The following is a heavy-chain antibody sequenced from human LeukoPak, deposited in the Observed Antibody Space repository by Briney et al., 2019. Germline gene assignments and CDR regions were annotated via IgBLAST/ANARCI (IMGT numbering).Heavy chain of an antibody. Sequence: SETLSLTCSVSRGSINNRNYYWGWVRQPPGKELEWIGHIYFGGSTFYNPSLKSRLTMSIDTSKDQFSLNINSVAAADTAVYYCARLPVYFGKGYFDSWGRGTLVTVSS. J-gene: IGHJ4*02. V-gene: IGHV4-39*01. CDR1: RGSINNRNYY. CDR3: ARLPVYFGKGYFDS. D-gene: IGHD1-14*01. CDR2: IYFGGST.